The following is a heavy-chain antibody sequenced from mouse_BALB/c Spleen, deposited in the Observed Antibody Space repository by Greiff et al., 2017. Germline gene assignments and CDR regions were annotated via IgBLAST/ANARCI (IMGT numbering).Heavy chain of an antibody. CDR2: IYPGDGDT. J-gene: IGHJ2*01. V-gene: IGHV1-80*01. Sequence: VKLQESGAELVRPGSSVKISCKASGYAFSSYWMNWVKQRPGQGLEWIGQIYPGDGDTNYNGKFKGKATLTADKSSSTAYMQLSSLTSEDSAVYFCARSLIYYDYDVGYWGQGTTLTVSS. D-gene: IGHD2-4*01. CDR1: GYAFSSYW. CDR3: ARSLIYYDYDVGY.